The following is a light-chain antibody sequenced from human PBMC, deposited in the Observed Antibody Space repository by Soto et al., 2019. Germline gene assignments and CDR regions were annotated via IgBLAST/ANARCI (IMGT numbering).Light chain of an antibody. CDR1: QSVSSD. Sequence: EILMTQSPVILSVSPGERATLSCRARQSVSSDLVWYQQKPGQAPILLIYAASTRAHGIPARFSGSGSGTEFNLTINSLQSEDFAVYYCQQYNKWPPYTFGQGTKVDIK. CDR3: QQYNKWPPYT. CDR2: AAS. J-gene: IGKJ2*01. V-gene: IGKV3-15*01.